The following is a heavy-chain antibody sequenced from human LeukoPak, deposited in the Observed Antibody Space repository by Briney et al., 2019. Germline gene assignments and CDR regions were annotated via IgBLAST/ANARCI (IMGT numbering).Heavy chain of an antibody. CDR1: GLTFSHYW. CDR3: ATDSSQWLVT. CDR2: IKQDGSEK. J-gene: IGHJ4*02. D-gene: IGHD6-19*01. V-gene: IGHV3-7*01. Sequence: PGGSLRLSCAASGLTFSHYWMSWVRQAPGKGLEWVANIKQDGSEKYYVDSVKGRFTISRDDAKNSLYLQMNSLRAEDTAVYYCATDSSQWLVTWGQGTLVTVSS.